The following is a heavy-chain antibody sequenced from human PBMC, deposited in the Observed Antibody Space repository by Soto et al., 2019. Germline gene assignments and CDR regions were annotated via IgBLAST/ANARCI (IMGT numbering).Heavy chain of an antibody. CDR3: ARSSPPTTNYDFWSGPLIGGYYYGMDV. CDR1: GGSISSSSYY. J-gene: IGHJ6*02. V-gene: IGHV4-39*01. Sequence: QLQLQESGPGLVKPSETLSLTCTVSGGSISSSSYYWGWIRQPPGKGLEWIGSIYYSGSTYYNPSLKSRVTISVDTSKNQFSLKLSSVTAADTAVYYCARSSPPTTNYDFWSGPLIGGYYYGMDVWGQGTTVTVSS. CDR2: IYYSGST. D-gene: IGHD3-3*01.